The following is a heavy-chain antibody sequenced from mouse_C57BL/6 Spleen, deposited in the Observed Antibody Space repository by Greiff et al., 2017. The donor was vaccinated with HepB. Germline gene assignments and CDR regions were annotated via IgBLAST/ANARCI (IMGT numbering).Heavy chain of an antibody. D-gene: IGHD2-4*01. J-gene: IGHJ4*01. CDR3: ARNRGYDYDNYYAMDY. V-gene: IGHV2-2*01. CDR1: GFSLTSYG. Sequence: QVQLKESGPGLVQPSQSLSITCTVSGFSLTSYGVHWVRQSPGKGLEWLGVIWSGGSTDYNAAFISRLSISKDNSKSQVFFKMNSLQADDTAIYYCARNRGYDYDNYYAMDYWGQGTSVTVSS. CDR2: IWSGGST.